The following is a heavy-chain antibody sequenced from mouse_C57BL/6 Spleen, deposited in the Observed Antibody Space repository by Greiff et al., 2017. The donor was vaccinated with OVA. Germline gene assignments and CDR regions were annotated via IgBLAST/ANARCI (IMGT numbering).Heavy chain of an antibody. CDR3: TQRDGSSWFAY. V-gene: IGHV14-4*01. CDR1: GFNIKDDY. J-gene: IGHJ3*01. CDR2: IDPENGDT. D-gene: IGHD1-1*01. Sequence: VQLQQSGAELVRPGASVQLSCTASGFNIKDDYMHWVKQRPEQGLAWIGWIDPENGDTAYASKFQGKATITADKSSNTDYLKRSSLTSEDTAVYYCTQRDGSSWFAYWGQGTLVTVSA.